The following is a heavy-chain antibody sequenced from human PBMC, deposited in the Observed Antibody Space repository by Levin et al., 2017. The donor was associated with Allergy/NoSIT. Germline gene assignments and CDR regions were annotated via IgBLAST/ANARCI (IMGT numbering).Heavy chain of an antibody. Sequence: GESLKISCAASGFTFSSYGMHWVRQAPGKGLEWVAVIWYDGSNKYYADSVKGRFTISRDNSKNTLYLQMNSLRAEDTAVYYCARDQRVGIAAADYWGQGTLVTVSS. V-gene: IGHV3-33*01. D-gene: IGHD6-13*01. J-gene: IGHJ4*02. CDR2: IWYDGSNK. CDR3: ARDQRVGIAAADY. CDR1: GFTFSSYG.